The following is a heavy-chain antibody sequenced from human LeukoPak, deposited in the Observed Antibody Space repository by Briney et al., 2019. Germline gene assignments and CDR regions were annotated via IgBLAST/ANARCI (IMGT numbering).Heavy chain of an antibody. D-gene: IGHD3-10*01. Sequence: SQTLSLTCAISGDSVTSNSAAWNWIRQSPSKGLEWLGRTYYRSKCYNDYAVSVKSPITINPSTSKNQFSLQLNSVTPEDTAVYYCARGVLPPFDPWGQGTLVTVSS. J-gene: IGHJ5*02. CDR2: TYYRSKCYN. CDR3: ARGVLPPFDP. V-gene: IGHV6-1*01. CDR1: GDSVTSNSAA.